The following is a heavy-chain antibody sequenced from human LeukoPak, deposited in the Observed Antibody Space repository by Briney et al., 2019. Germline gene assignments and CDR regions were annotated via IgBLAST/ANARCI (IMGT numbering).Heavy chain of an antibody. V-gene: IGHV1-69*13. CDR3: ARDLPYYGDPGDY. D-gene: IGHD4-17*01. J-gene: IGHJ4*02. Sequence: ASVKVSCKASGGTFSSYAISWVRQAPGQGLEWMGGINPIFGTANYAQKFQGRVTITADESTSTAYMELSSLRSEDTAVYYCARDLPYYGDPGDYWGQGTLVTVSS. CDR1: GGTFSSYA. CDR2: INPIFGTA.